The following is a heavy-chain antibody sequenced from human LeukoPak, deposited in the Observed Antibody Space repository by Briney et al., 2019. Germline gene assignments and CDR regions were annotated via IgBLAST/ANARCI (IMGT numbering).Heavy chain of an antibody. Sequence: SETLSLTCTVSGGSISSYYWSWIRQPPGKGLEWIGYIYYSGSTNYNPSLKSRVTISVDTSKNQFSLKLSSETAADTAVYYCARHGGSIAVAGTGYWGQGTLVTVSS. J-gene: IGHJ4*02. CDR2: IYYSGST. CDR3: ARHGGSIAVAGTGY. D-gene: IGHD6-19*01. V-gene: IGHV4-59*08. CDR1: GGSISSYY.